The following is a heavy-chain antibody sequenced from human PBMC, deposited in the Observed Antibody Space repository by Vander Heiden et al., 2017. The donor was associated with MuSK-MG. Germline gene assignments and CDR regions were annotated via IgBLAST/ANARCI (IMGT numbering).Heavy chain of an antibody. J-gene: IGHJ6*03. Sequence: EVQLLESGGGLVQPGGSLRLSCAASGFTFSSYAMSWVRQAPGKGLEWVSAISGSGGSTYYADSVKGRFTISRDNSKNTRYLQMNSMRAEETAVYYCAKVVPAAMHYYYYMDVWGKGTTVTVSS. D-gene: IGHD2-2*01. CDR3: AKVVPAAMHYYYYMDV. CDR2: ISGSGGST. CDR1: GFTFSSYA. V-gene: IGHV3-23*01.